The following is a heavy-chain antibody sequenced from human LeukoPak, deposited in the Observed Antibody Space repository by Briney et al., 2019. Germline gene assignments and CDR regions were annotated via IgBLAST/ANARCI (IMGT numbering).Heavy chain of an antibody. CDR2: ITWDGGST. J-gene: IGHJ4*02. D-gene: IGHD6-13*01. CDR3: ARGETVYSSSSHFDY. CDR1: GFTFDDYT. Sequence: GGSLRLSCAASGFTFDDYTMHWVRQAPGRGLEWVSLITWDGGSTFYADSVRGRFTISRDNSRNSLYLQMNSLRAEGTAVYYCARGETVYSSSSHFDYWGQGTLVTVSS. V-gene: IGHV3-43*01.